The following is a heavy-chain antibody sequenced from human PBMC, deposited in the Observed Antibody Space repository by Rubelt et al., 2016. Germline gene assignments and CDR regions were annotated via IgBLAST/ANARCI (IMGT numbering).Heavy chain of an antibody. D-gene: IGHD3-10*01. Sequence: QVQLVQSGAEVKKPGASVKVSCKASGYTFTSYGISWVRQAPGQGLEWMGWISAYNGNTNYAQKVQGRVTMTTATSTSTAYMELRSLRSDDTAVYYCARDPLPVRGVIMTPTHWGQGTLVTVSS. CDR2: ISAYNGNT. CDR1: GYTFTSYG. V-gene: IGHV1-18*01. CDR3: ARDPLPVRGVIMTPTH. J-gene: IGHJ4*02.